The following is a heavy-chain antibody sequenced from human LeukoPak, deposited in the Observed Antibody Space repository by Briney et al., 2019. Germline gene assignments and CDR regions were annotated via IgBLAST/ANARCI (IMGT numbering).Heavy chain of an antibody. J-gene: IGHJ4*02. V-gene: IGHV3-7*01. CDR3: AREEVRSGSIPLDY. D-gene: IGHD3-3*01. CDR2: IKQDGSEK. CDR1: GFTFSSYW. Sequence: PGGSLRLSCAASGFTFSSYWMSWVRQAPGKGLEWVANIKQDGSEKYYVDSVKGRFTISRDNAKNSLYLQMNSLRAEDTAVYYCAREEVRSGSIPLDYWGQGTLVTVSS.